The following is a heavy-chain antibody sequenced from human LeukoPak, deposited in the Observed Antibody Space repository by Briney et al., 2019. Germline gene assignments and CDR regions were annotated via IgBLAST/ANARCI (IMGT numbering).Heavy chain of an antibody. V-gene: IGHV3-33*01. D-gene: IGHD4-11*01. J-gene: IGHJ5*02. Sequence: PGGSLRLSCAASGFTFSSYGMHWVRQAPGKGLEWVAVIWYDGSNKYYADFVKGRFTISRDNSKNTLYLQMNSLRAEDTAVYYCARDLSVTTSWFDPWGQGTLVTVSS. CDR1: GFTFSSYG. CDR2: IWYDGSNK. CDR3: ARDLSVTTSWFDP.